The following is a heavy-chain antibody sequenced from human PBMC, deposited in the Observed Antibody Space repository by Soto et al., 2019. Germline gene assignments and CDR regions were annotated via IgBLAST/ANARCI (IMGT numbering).Heavy chain of an antibody. CDR1: GFTFDDYG. J-gene: IGHJ4*02. CDR3: ARDDQDIVAFDY. CDR2: INWNGGST. D-gene: IGHD2-21*01. Sequence: PGGSLRLSCAASGFTFDDYGMSWVRQAPGKGLEWVSGINWNGGSTGYADSVKGRFTISRDNAKNSLYLQMNSLRAEDTALYHCARDDQDIVAFDYWGQGTLVTVSS. V-gene: IGHV3-20*01.